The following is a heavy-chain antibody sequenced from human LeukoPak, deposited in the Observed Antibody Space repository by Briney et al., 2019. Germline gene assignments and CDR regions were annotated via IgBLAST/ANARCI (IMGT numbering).Heavy chain of an antibody. CDR3: AKAITMIVVVRGFDY. D-gene: IGHD3-22*01. Sequence: GGSLRLSCAASGFTFSSYAMSWVRQAPGKGLEWVSAISGSGGSTYYADSVKGRFTISRDNSKNTLYLQMNSLRAEDTAVYYCAKAITMIVVVRGFDYWGQGTLVTVSS. CDR2: ISGSGGST. V-gene: IGHV3-23*01. CDR1: GFTFSSYA. J-gene: IGHJ4*02.